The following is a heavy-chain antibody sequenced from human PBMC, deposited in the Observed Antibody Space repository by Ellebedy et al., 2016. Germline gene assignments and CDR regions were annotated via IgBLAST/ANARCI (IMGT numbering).Heavy chain of an antibody. V-gene: IGHV4-59*12. J-gene: IGHJ4*02. CDR2: IYYSGST. CDR1: GGSISSYY. D-gene: IGHD3-16*01. CDR3: ARETRGRAFDY. Sequence: SETLSLXXTVSGGSISSYYWSWIRQPPGKGLEWIGYIYYSGSTNYNPSLKSRVTMSVDTSKNQFSLKLSSVTAADTAVYYCARETRGRAFDYWGQGTLVTVSS.